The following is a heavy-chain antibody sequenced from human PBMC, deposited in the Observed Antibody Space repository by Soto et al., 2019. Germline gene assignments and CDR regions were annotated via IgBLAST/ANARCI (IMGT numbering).Heavy chain of an antibody. Sequence: ASVNVSCKASGYTFTSYCISWVRQAPGQGLECMGWISAYNGNTNYAQKLQGRVTMTTDTSTSTAYMELRSLRSDDTAVYYCARDNRGYSYGYDAFDIWGQGTMVTVSS. CDR3: ARDNRGYSYGYDAFDI. J-gene: IGHJ3*02. CDR1: GYTFTSYC. D-gene: IGHD5-18*01. V-gene: IGHV1-18*01. CDR2: ISAYNGNT.